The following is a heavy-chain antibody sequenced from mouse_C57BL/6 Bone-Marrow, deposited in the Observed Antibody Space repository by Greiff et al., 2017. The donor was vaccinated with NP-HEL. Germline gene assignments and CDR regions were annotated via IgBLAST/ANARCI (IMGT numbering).Heavy chain of an antibody. D-gene: IGHD2-3*01. Sequence: QVQLKESGPELVKPGASVKISCKASGYAFSSSWMNWVKQRPGKGLEWIGRIYPGDGDTNYNGKFKGKATLTADKSSSTAYMQLSSLTSEDSAVYCCAIYDGYYDYWGQGTTLTVSS. CDR2: IYPGDGDT. V-gene: IGHV1-82*01. CDR1: GYAFSSSW. CDR3: AIYDGYYDY. J-gene: IGHJ2*01.